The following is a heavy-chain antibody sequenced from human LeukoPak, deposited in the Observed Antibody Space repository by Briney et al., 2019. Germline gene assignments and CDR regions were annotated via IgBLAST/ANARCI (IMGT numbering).Heavy chain of an antibody. CDR1: GFTFSSYA. J-gene: IGHJ3*02. V-gene: IGHV3-23*01. CDR3: AKAYYYGSGSYHDAFDI. Sequence: SGGSLRLSCAASGFTFSSYAMSWVRQAPGKGLEWVSAISGSGGSTYYADSVKGRFTISRDNSKNTLYLQMNSLGAEDTAVYYCAKAYYYGSGSYHDAFDIWGQGTMVTVSS. D-gene: IGHD3-10*01. CDR2: ISGSGGST.